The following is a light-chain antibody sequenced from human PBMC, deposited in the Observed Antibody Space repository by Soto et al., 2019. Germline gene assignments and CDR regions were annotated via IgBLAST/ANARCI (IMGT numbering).Light chain of an antibody. CDR1: SNDIGSSNY. Sequence: QSALTQPASVSGSPGQSITISCTGTSNDIGSSNYVSWYRQYPGKAPKLMIYDVATRPSGVSNRFSGSKSGNTASLTISGLQAEDEADYYCNSFSSISTLGVFGSGTKLTVL. CDR2: DVA. J-gene: IGLJ1*01. V-gene: IGLV2-14*03. CDR3: NSFSSISTLGV.